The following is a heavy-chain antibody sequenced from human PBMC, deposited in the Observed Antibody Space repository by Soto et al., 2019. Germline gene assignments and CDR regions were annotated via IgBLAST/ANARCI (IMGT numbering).Heavy chain of an antibody. Sequence: QVQLQQWGAGLLKPSETLSLTCAVYGGSFSGYYWSWIRQPPGKGLEWIGEINHSGSTNYNPSLKSRVTISVDTSKNQFSLKLSSVTAADTAVYYCARGRPLLVVVTARGGFQHWGQGTLVTVSS. J-gene: IGHJ1*01. V-gene: IGHV4-34*01. CDR2: INHSGST. D-gene: IGHD2-21*02. CDR1: GGSFSGYY. CDR3: ARGRPLLVVVTARGGFQH.